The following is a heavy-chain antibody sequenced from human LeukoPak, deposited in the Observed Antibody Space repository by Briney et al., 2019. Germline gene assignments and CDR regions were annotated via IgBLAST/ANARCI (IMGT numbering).Heavy chain of an antibody. CDR3: TRDTDGSLDY. Sequence: GGSLRLSCAASGFTFSSYAMSWVRQAPGKGLEWVSGISGSGGSTYYADSVKGRFTISRDNSKNSLYLQMNNLRADDTAVYYCTRDTDGSLDYWGQGILVTVAS. D-gene: IGHD1-26*01. V-gene: IGHV3-23*01. CDR1: GFTFSSYA. CDR2: ISGSGGST. J-gene: IGHJ4*02.